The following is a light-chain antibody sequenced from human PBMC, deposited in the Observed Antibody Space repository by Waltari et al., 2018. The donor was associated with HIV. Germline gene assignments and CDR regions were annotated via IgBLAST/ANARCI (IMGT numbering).Light chain of an antibody. J-gene: IGKJ2*01. Sequence: DIQMTQSPSTLSASVGDRVTITCRASQSTNKWLAWYQHKPGQAPKLLIYKTSRLDSGVPSRFSGSGSGTKFTLTISSLQPDDVATYYCHQYKGSAFGQGTKLEI. CDR3: HQYKGSA. V-gene: IGKV1-5*03. CDR1: QSTNKW. CDR2: KTS.